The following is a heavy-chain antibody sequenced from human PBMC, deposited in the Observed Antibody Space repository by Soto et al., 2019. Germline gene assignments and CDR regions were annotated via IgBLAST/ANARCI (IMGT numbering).Heavy chain of an antibody. J-gene: IGHJ6*02. CDR1: GFTFSSYG. CDR3: ARETCSGGSCYSPYYYYYGMDV. Sequence: QVQLVESGGGVVQPGRSLRLSCAASGFTFSSYGMHWVRQAPGKGLEWVAVIWSDGSNKYYADSLKGRFTISRDNSKNTLYLQMNSLRAEDTAVYYCARETCSGGSCYSPYYYYYGMDVWGQETTVIVSS. CDR2: IWSDGSNK. D-gene: IGHD2-15*01. V-gene: IGHV3-33*01.